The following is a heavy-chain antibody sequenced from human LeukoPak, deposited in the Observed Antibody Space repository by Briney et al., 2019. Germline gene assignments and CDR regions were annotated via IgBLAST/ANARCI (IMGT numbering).Heavy chain of an antibody. Sequence: PSETLSLTCTVSGGSISSYYWSWIRQPPGKGLEWVGYIYYSGSTNYNPSLKSRVTISVDTSKNQFSLKLSSVIAADTAVYYCARDEGVGVQFDYWGQGTLVTVSS. CDR3: ARDEGVGVQFDY. J-gene: IGHJ4*02. D-gene: IGHD2-21*01. CDR1: GGSISSYY. CDR2: IYYSGST. V-gene: IGHV4-59*01.